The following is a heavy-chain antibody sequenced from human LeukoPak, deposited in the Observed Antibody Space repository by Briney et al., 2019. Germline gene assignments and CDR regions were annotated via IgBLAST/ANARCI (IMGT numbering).Heavy chain of an antibody. D-gene: IGHD2-8*01. J-gene: IGHJ6*02. Sequence: SGTLSLTCAASGGSITSSNWWSWVRQPPERGLEWIGEIYHSGSTNYNPPLKSRVTISVDTSKNQFSLKLSSVTAADTAVYYCARDPGWSHYYGMDVWGQGTTVTVSS. V-gene: IGHV4-4*02. CDR2: IYHSGST. CDR1: GGSITSSNW. CDR3: ARDPGWSHYYGMDV.